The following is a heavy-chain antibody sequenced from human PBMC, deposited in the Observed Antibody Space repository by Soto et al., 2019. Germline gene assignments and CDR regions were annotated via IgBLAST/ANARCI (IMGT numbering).Heavy chain of an antibody. D-gene: IGHD3-22*01. CDR3: AKDERYDSSDFDC. CDR2: ISGSGGRT. CDR1: GFTFSSYA. Sequence: PGWSLRLSCAASGFTFSSYAMSWVRQAPGKGLEWVSAISGSGGRTYYADSVKGRFTISRDNSKNTLYLQMNSLRAEDTAVYYCAKDERYDSSDFDCWGQGTLVTVSS. V-gene: IGHV3-23*01. J-gene: IGHJ4*02.